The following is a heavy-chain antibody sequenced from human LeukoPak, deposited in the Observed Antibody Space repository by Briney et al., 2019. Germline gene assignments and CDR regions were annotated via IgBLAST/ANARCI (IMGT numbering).Heavy chain of an antibody. V-gene: IGHV4-38-2*02. Sequence: SETLSLTCTVSGCSISSGYYWGWIRQPPGKGLEWIGEINHSGSTNYNPSLKSRVTISVDTSKHQFSLKLSSVTAADTAVYYCARSVGVATIYWYFDLWGRGTLVTVSS. CDR1: GCSISSGYY. CDR3: ARSVGVATIYWYFDL. CDR2: INHSGST. D-gene: IGHD5-12*01. J-gene: IGHJ2*01.